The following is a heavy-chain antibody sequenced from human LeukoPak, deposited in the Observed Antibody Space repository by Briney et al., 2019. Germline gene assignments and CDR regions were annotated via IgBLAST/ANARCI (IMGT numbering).Heavy chain of an antibody. CDR1: GFTFSSYA. Sequence: GGSLRLSCAASGFTFSSYAMHWVRQAPGKGLEWVAVISYDGSNKYYADSVKGRFTISRDNSKNTLYLQMNSLRAEDTAVYYCARDYPSYYGAFDIWGQGTMVTVSS. J-gene: IGHJ3*02. V-gene: IGHV3-30-3*01. D-gene: IGHD3-10*01. CDR2: ISYDGSNK. CDR3: ARDYPSYYGAFDI.